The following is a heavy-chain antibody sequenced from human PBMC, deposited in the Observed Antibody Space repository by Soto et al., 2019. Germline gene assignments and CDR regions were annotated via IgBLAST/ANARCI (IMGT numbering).Heavy chain of an antibody. CDR1: GFTFSNAW. CDR2: IKSRTDGGTT. CDR3: TTNYTGGYDFWSGYYWHSYYYYGMDV. V-gene: IGHV3-15*01. D-gene: IGHD3-3*01. J-gene: IGHJ6*02. Sequence: PGGSLRLSCAASGFTFSNAWRSWVRQAPGKGLEWGGRIKSRTDGGTTAYAAPVKSRFTTSSDDSTNTLYLQMNSLKTEGTAVYYCTTNYTGGYDFWSGYYWHSYYYYGMDVWGQGTTVTAP.